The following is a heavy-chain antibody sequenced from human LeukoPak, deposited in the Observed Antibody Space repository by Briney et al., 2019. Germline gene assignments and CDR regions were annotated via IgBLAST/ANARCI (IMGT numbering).Heavy chain of an antibody. J-gene: IGHJ1*01. CDR1: GFTFSSYG. D-gene: IGHD3-22*01. CDR2: IWYDGSNK. Sequence: GGSLRLSRAASGFTFSSYGMHWVRQAPGKGLEWVAVIWYDGSNKYYADSVKGRFTISRDNSKNTLYLQMNSLRAEDTAVYYCARVGPYYDSSGYYWVYFQHWGQGTLVTVSS. CDR3: ARVGPYYDSSGYYWVYFQH. V-gene: IGHV3-33*01.